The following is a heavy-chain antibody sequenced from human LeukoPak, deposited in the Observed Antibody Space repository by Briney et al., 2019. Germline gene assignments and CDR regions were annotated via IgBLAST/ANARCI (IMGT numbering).Heavy chain of an antibody. CDR3: ARAGGYFDWLPDY. D-gene: IGHD3-9*01. J-gene: IGHJ4*02. CDR1: GGSFSGYY. V-gene: IGHV4-34*01. CDR2: INHSGST. Sequence: KPSETLSLTCAVYGGSFSGYYWSWIRQPPGKGLEWIGEINHSGSTNYNPSLKSRVTISVDTSKNQFSLKLSSVTAADTAVYYCARAGGYFDWLPDYWGQGTLVTVSS.